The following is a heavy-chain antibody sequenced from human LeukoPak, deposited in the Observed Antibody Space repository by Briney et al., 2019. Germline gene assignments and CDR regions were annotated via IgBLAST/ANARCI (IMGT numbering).Heavy chain of an antibody. CDR1: GGSFSGYY. V-gene: IGHV4-34*01. CDR3: ARRRITMVRGGGIAFDY. CDR2: INHSGST. J-gene: IGHJ4*02. D-gene: IGHD3-10*01. Sequence: PSETLSLTCAVYGGSFSGYYWSWIRQPPGKGLEWIGEINHSGSTNYNPSLKSRVTISVDTSKNQFSLKLSSVTAADTAVYYCARRRITMVRGGGIAFDYWGQGTLVTVSS.